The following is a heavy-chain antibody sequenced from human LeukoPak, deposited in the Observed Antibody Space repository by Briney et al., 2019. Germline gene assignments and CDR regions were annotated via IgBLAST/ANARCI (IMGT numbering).Heavy chain of an antibody. V-gene: IGHV3-7*01. D-gene: IGHD1-14*01. CDR1: GFTFNTYW. CDR2: INQDGSEK. CDR3: ARGGFTTDY. J-gene: IGHJ4*02. Sequence: GGSLRLSCAASGFTFNTYWMTWVRQAPGKGLEWVANINQDGSEKHCVDSVKGRFTISRDNAKNSLYLQMNSLRAEDTAVYYCARGGFTTDYWGQGTLVTVSS.